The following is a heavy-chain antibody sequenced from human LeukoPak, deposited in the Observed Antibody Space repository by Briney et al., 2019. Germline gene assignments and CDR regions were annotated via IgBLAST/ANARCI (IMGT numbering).Heavy chain of an antibody. Sequence: GGSLRLSCATSGFTSGFTFSDYYMSWIRQAPGKGLEWVSYISSSGTSMYYAHSVKGRFTISRDNANSSLSLQMNSLRADDTAVYYCARDRVWPMDVWGKGTTVTVSS. CDR2: ISSSGTSM. V-gene: IGHV3-11*01. CDR1: GFTFSDYY. J-gene: IGHJ6*03. CDR3: ARDRVWPMDV.